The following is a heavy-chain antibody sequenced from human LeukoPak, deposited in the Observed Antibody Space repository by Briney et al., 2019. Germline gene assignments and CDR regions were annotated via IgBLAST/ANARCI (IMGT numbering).Heavy chain of an antibody. CDR3: ASIYCSGGSCYDGYYFDY. D-gene: IGHD2-15*01. Sequence: SETLSLTCAVYGGSFSGYYWSWIRQPPGKGLEWIGEINHSGSTYYNPSLKSRVTISVDTSKNQFSLKLSSVTAADTAVYYCASIYCSGGSCYDGYYFDYWGQGTLVTVSS. V-gene: IGHV4-34*01. CDR2: INHSGST. J-gene: IGHJ4*02. CDR1: GGSFSGYY.